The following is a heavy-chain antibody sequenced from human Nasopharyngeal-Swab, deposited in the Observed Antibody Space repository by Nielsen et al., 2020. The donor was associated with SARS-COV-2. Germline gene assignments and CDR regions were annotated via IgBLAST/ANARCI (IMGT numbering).Heavy chain of an antibody. D-gene: IGHD2-8*01. CDR2: IYYRGST. CDR3: ARQVGYCTNGVCPTYYYYYGMDV. Sequence: SETLSLTCTVSGGSISSRRYYWGGIRQPPGKGLEWIGSIYYRGSTYYNPSLKSRVPISVDTSKNQFSLKLSSVTAADTAVYYCARQVGYCTNGVCPTYYYYYGMDVWGQGTTVTVSS. V-gene: IGHV4-39*01. CDR1: GGSISSRRYY. J-gene: IGHJ6*02.